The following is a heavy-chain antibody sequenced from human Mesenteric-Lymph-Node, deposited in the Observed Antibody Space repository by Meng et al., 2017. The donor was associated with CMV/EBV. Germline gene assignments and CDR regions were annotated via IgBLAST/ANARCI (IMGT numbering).Heavy chain of an antibody. Sequence: SVKVSCKASGGTFSNYAITWVRQAPGQGLEWMGGIIPILGIANYAQKFQGRLTITADKSTTTAYMELSSLRSEDTAVYFCARSTVTPNYYYYTMDVWGQGTTVTVSS. CDR1: GGTFSNYA. CDR2: IIPILGIA. V-gene: IGHV1-69*10. CDR3: ARSTVTPNYYYYTMDV. D-gene: IGHD4-11*01. J-gene: IGHJ6*02.